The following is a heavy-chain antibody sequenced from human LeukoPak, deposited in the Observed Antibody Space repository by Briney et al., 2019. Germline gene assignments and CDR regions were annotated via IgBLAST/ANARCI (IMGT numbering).Heavy chain of an antibody. CDR1: GYTFTGYY. J-gene: IGHJ5*02. D-gene: IGHD6-13*01. CDR2: INPNSGGT. V-gene: IGHV1-2*02. Sequence: GASVKVSCKASGYTFTGYYMHWVRQAPGQGLEWMGWINPNSGGTNYAQKFQGRVTMTRDTSISTAYMELSRLRSDDTAVYYCARDQGSSWYRFDPWGQGTLVTVSS. CDR3: ARDQGSSWYRFDP.